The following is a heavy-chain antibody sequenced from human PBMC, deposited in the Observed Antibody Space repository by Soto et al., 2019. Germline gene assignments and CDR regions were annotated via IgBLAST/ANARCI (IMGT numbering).Heavy chain of an antibody. Sequence: SETLSLTCTVSGGSISSYYWSWIRQPPGKGLEWIGYIYYSGSTNYNPSLKSRVTISVDTSKNQFSLKLSSVTAADTAVYYCARTRGYGDVAFDIWGQGTMVTVSS. D-gene: IGHD4-17*01. J-gene: IGHJ3*02. V-gene: IGHV4-59*01. CDR3: ARTRGYGDVAFDI. CDR1: GGSISSYY. CDR2: IYYSGST.